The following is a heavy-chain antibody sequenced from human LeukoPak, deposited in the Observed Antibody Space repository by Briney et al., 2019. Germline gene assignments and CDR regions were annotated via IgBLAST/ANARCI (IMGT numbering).Heavy chain of an antibody. D-gene: IGHD6-13*01. V-gene: IGHV4-31*11. Sequence: KASETLSLTCAVYGGSFSGYYWSWIRQHPGKGLEWIGYIYYSGSTYYNPSLKSRVTISVDTSKNQFSLKLSSVTAADTAVYYCARGIAAAGTYFTFGYWGQGTLVTVSS. CDR1: GGSFSGYY. J-gene: IGHJ4*02. CDR2: IYYSGST. CDR3: ARGIAAAGTYFTFGY.